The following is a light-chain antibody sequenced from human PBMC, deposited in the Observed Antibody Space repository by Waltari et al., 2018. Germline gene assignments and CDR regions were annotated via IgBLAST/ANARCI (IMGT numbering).Light chain of an antibody. Sequence: DVQMTQAPSSLSASVGDRVTITCQASEDIEIPLNWYQQKPGKAPKLLTYDAVKLETGVPLRFSGSRSRTDFTFTISSLQPEDIATYYCQQYDNIPHTFGQGTKLEIK. CDR2: DAV. CDR3: QQYDNIPHT. CDR1: EDIEIP. V-gene: IGKV1-33*01. J-gene: IGKJ2*01.